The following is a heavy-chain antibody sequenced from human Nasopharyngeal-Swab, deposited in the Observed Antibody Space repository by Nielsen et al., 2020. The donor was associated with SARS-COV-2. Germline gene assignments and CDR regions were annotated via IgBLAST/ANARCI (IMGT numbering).Heavy chain of an antibody. CDR1: CGAFRGYY. CDR2: INHSGST. Sequence: SATLSLPLAVYCGAFRGYYWSWIRQPPGKGLEWIGEINHSGSTNYNPSLKSRVTISVDTSKNQFSLKLSSVTAADTAVYYCARDIVVVVAATPYYYYGMDVWGQGTTVTVSS. J-gene: IGHJ6*02. V-gene: IGHV4-34*01. D-gene: IGHD2-15*01. CDR3: ARDIVVVVAATPYYYYGMDV.